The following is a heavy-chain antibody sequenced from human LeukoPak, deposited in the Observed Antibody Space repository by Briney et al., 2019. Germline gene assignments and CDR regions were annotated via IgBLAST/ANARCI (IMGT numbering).Heavy chain of an antibody. CDR1: GGSISPYF. CDR3: VRHLTVAGKGDFDY. D-gene: IGHD6-19*01. V-gene: IGHV4-59*08. Sequence: PSETLSLTCTVSGGSISPYFWSWIRQPPGKGLEWIGYVHYSGSTKYNPSLNSRVTISVDTSKNQFSLKLNSVTAADTAMYYCVRHLTVAGKGDFDYWGQGTLVTVSS. J-gene: IGHJ4*02. CDR2: VHYSGST.